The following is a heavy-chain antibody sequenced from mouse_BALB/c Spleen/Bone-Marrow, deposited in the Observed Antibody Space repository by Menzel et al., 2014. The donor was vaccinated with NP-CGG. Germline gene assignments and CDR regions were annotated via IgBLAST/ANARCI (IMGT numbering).Heavy chain of an antibody. CDR1: GYTFSSYW. CDR3: ARRGYDGYH. Sequence: VQLQQSGAELMKPGASVRISCKATGYTFSSYWIDWVKQRPGHGLEWIGEILPGSGSTNYNEKFKGKATFTADTSSNTAYMQLSSLTSEDSAVYYCARRGYDGYHWGQGTTLTVSS. J-gene: IGHJ2*01. D-gene: IGHD2-3*01. CDR2: ILPGSGST. V-gene: IGHV1-9*01.